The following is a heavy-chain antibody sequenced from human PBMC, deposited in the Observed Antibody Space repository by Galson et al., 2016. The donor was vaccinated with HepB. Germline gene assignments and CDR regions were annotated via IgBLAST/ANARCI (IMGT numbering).Heavy chain of an antibody. D-gene: IGHD6-19*01. Sequence: SLRLSCAASGFTFSSYAMNWVRQAPGKGLEWVSVISGSGGSTDYADSVKGRFTISRDNSKNTVYLQMNSLRAEDTAVYYCASRHSGWYYFDYWGQGTLVTVSS. J-gene: IGHJ4*02. CDR2: ISGSGGST. CDR3: ASRHSGWYYFDY. V-gene: IGHV3-23*01. CDR1: GFTFSSYA.